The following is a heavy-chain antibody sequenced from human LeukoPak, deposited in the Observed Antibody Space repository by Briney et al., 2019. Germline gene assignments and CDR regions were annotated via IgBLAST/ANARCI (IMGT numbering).Heavy chain of an antibody. Sequence: ASVTVSCKASGYTFTSYAMHWVRQTPGQRLEWMGWINAGNGNTKYSQKFQGRVTITRDTSASTAYMELSSLRSEDTAVYYCARDPEGELEPYFDYWGQGTLVTVSS. J-gene: IGHJ4*02. CDR2: INAGNGNT. D-gene: IGHD1-1*01. CDR1: GYTFTSYA. V-gene: IGHV1-3*01. CDR3: ARDPEGELEPYFDY.